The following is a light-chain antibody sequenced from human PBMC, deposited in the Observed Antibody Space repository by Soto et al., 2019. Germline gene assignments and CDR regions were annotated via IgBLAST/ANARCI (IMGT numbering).Light chain of an antibody. V-gene: IGLV2-8*01. CDR3: SSYAGGNNWV. J-gene: IGLJ3*02. CDR2: EVN. CDR1: SSDVGTHNY. Sequence: QSVLTQPPSASGSPGQSVTISCTGTSSDVGTHNYVSWYQQNPGKAPKLMLYEVNKRPSGVPDRFSGSKSGNTASLTVSGLQAEDEANYYCSSYAGGNNWVFGGGTQLTVL.